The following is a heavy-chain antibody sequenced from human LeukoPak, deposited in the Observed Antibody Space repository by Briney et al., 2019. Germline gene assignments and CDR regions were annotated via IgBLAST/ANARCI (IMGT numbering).Heavy chain of an antibody. V-gene: IGHV1-69*02. Sequence: GASVKVSCKASGGTFSSYTISWVRQAPGQGLEWMGRIIPILGIANYAQKFQGRVTITADKSKSTAYMELSSLRSEDTAVYYCRXXXXXTTXXXXXMXVWGKGTTVTVS. D-gene: IGHD1-7*01. CDR3: RXXXXXTTXXXXXMXV. CDR1: GGTFSSYT. J-gene: IGHJ6*03. CDR2: IIPILGIA.